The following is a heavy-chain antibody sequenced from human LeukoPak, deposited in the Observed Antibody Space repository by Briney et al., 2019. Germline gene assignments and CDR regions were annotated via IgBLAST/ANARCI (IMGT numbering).Heavy chain of an antibody. CDR2: INPNSGGT. D-gene: IGHD1-1*01. CDR1: VYTFTDYY. J-gene: IGHJ4*02. V-gene: IGHV1-2*02. Sequence: GASVTVSCKASVYTFTDYYMHWVRQAPGQGREWMGWINPNSGGTNYAQKFQGRVTMTRDTSISTAYMELSRLRSDDTAVYYCAREGSELERRWYFGYWGQGTLVTVSS. CDR3: AREGSELERRWYFGY.